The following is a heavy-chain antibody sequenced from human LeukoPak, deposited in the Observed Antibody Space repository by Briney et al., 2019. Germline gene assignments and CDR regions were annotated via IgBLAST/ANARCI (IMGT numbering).Heavy chain of an antibody. J-gene: IGHJ1*01. CDR2: ITGSGSGT. D-gene: IGHD3-3*01. V-gene: IGHV3-21*01. CDR1: GFSFSSSG. Sequence: PGGSLRLSCVASGFSFSSSGMSWVRQPPGKGPEWVAAITGSGSGTYYADSVKGRFTISRDNAKNSLYLQMNSLRVEDTAVYYCARGGMSYYDFWSGHSEFQHWGQGTLVTVSS. CDR3: ARGGMSYYDFWSGHSEFQH.